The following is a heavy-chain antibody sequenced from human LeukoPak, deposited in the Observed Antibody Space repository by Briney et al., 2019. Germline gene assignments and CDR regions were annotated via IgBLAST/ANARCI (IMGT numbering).Heavy chain of an antibody. V-gene: IGHV3-23*01. CDR2: ISGSGGRT. D-gene: IGHD3-22*01. CDR1: GFTFRNYG. J-gene: IGHJ4*02. Sequence: GGSLRLSCAASGFTFRNYGMSWVRQAPGKGLEWVSGISGSGGRTYHADSVKGRFTISRDNSKNTLYPQMDSLRAEDTAVYYCAKDLLRTIVVITAAGYYFDSWGQGTLVTVSS. CDR3: AKDLLRTIVVITAAGYYFDS.